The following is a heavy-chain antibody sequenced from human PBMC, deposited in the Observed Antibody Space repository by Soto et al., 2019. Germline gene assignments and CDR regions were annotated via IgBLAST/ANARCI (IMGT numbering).Heavy chain of an antibody. Sequence: PGGSLRLSCAASGFTFSSYGMHWVRQAPGKGLEWVAVIWYDGSSKYYADSVKGRFTISRDNSKNTLYLQMNSLRAEDTAVYYCARLIAAAGLDYWGQGTLVTVSS. D-gene: IGHD6-13*01. CDR3: ARLIAAAGLDY. CDR2: IWYDGSSK. V-gene: IGHV3-33*01. J-gene: IGHJ4*02. CDR1: GFTFSSYG.